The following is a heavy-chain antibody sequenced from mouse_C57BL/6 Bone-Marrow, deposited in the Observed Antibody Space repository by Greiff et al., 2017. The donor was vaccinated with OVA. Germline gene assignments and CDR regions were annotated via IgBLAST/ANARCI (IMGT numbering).Heavy chain of an antibody. D-gene: IGHD1-1*01. Sequence: QVQLQQPGAELVKPGASVKLSCKASGYTFTSYWMHGVWGGSVPPLEWSGMILPNRGSTTYNEKFKSKATLTVDKSSSTAYMQLSSLTSEDSAVYYCARPLLLRYWYFDVWGTGTTVTVSS. J-gene: IGHJ1*03. CDR3: ARPLLLRYWYFDV. V-gene: IGHV1-64*01. CDR2: ILPNRGST. CDR1: GYTFTSYW.